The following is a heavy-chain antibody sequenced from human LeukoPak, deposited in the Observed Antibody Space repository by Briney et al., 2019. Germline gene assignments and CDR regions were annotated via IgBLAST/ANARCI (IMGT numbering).Heavy chain of an antibody. D-gene: IGHD1-1*01. Sequence: SQTLSLTCAISGDSVASNGVAWNWIRQSPSRGLEWRGRTFYRSKWYNHYAVSVRSRISINADTPKHQFSLQLNAVTPADTAVYCCARDVLEGRSTWNNWLDPWGRESLVTVSS. CDR3: ARDVLEGRSTWNNWLDP. V-gene: IGHV6-1*01. CDR2: TFYRSKWYN. CDR1: GDSVASNGVA. J-gene: IGHJ5*02.